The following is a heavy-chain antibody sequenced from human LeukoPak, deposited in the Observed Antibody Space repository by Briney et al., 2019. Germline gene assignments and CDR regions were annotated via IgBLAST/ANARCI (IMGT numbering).Heavy chain of an antibody. J-gene: IGHJ4*02. D-gene: IGHD3-10*01. V-gene: IGHV4-39*01. CDR2: IYYSGST. CDR3: ARQARFGESRGFDY. CDR1: GVSISSSSYC. Sequence: SESLSLTCTVSGVSISSSSYCWGWIRQPPGKGLEWNGSIYYSGSTYYNPALKSRVTISVDTSKNHVSLKLSSLTAADTAVYYCARQARFGESRGFDYWGQGTLVTVSS.